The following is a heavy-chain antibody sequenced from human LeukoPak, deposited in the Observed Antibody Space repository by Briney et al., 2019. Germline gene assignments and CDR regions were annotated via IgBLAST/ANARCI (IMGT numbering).Heavy chain of an antibody. CDR2: IYYSGST. D-gene: IGHD6-13*01. J-gene: IGHJ4*02. CDR1: GGSISSYY. Sequence: SETLSLTCTVSGGSISSYYWSWIRQPPGKGLEWIGDIYYSGSTNYNPSLKSRVTISVDTSKNQFSLKLSSVTAADAAVYYCARGPTAGDPFYYFDYWGQGTLVTVSS. V-gene: IGHV4-59*01. CDR3: ARGPTAGDPFYYFDY.